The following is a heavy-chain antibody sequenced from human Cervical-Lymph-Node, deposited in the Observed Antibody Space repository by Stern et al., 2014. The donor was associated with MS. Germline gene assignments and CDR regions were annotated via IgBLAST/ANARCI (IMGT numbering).Heavy chain of an antibody. J-gene: IGHJ3*02. CDR3: ARDRGGAEVPFDI. CDR2: INAGNGNT. CDR1: GYTFTSYA. V-gene: IGHV1-3*01. Sequence: QVQLVESGAEVKKPGASVKVSCKASGYTFTSYAMHWVRQAPGQRLEWMGWINAGNGNTKYSQKFQGRVTITRDTSASTAYMELSSLRSEDTAVYYCARDRGGAEVPFDIWGQGTMVTVSS. D-gene: IGHD2-21*01.